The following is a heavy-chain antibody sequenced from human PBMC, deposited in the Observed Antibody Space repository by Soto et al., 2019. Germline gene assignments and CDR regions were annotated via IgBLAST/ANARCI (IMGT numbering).Heavy chain of an antibody. Sequence: EVQLLESGGGLVQPGGSLRLSCAASGFTFSSYAMSWVRQAPGKGLEWVSAISGSGGSTYYADSVKGRFTISRDNSKNPLYLQMNSLRAEDTAVYYCAKYASAWSGYYYGSWSSTGIDYWGQGTLVTVSS. V-gene: IGHV3-23*01. CDR2: ISGSGGST. D-gene: IGHD3-10*01. CDR1: GFTFSSYA. CDR3: AKYASAWSGYYYGSWSSTGIDY. J-gene: IGHJ4*02.